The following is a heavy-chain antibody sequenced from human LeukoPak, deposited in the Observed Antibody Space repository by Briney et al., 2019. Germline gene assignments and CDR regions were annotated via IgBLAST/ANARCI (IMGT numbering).Heavy chain of an antibody. CDR2: IYYSGST. CDR3: ARGLRWYEGGWFDP. J-gene: IGHJ5*02. Sequence: SETLSLTCTVSGGSISSYYWSWIRQPPGKGLEWIGYIYYSGSTNYNPSLKSRVTISVDTSKNQFSLKLSSVTAADTAVYYCARGLRWYEGGWFDPWGQGTLVTASS. V-gene: IGHV4-59*08. CDR1: GGSISSYY. D-gene: IGHD4-23*01.